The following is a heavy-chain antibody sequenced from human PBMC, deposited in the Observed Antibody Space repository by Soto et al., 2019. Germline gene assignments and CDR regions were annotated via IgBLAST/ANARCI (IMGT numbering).Heavy chain of an antibody. J-gene: IGHJ3*02. D-gene: IGHD7-27*01. CDR3: ATGALPEEFDAFDI. Sequence: GGSLRLSCEGSGFTVSSNYMSWVRQAPGKGLDWVSVIYTNGKTYYADSVKGRFIISRDNAKNTLYLQMNSLRAEDTAVYYCATGALPEEFDAFDIWGQGTMVTVSS. V-gene: IGHV3-66*01. CDR2: IYTNGKT. CDR1: GFTVSSNY.